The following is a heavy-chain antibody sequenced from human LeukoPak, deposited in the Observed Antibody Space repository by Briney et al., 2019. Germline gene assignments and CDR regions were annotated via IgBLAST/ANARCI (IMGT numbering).Heavy chain of an antibody. J-gene: IGHJ4*02. D-gene: IGHD5-24*01. CDR3: ARSTVLAMATNFDY. CDR1: GGSFSSTTYY. Sequence: SETLSLTCSISGGSFSSTTYYWAWIRQPPGKGVEYIASISYSVETYYNPALRSRVTISVDTFKNQLSLRMTSVTAADTAVYYCARSTVLAMATNFDYWGQGILVTVSS. V-gene: IGHV4-39*01. CDR2: ISYSVET.